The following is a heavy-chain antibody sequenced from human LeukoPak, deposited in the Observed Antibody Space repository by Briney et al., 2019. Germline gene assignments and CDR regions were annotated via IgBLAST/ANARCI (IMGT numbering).Heavy chain of an antibody. J-gene: IGHJ4*02. V-gene: IGHV4-59*08. CDR1: GGSISSHY. CDR3: ARRGRTGSHPT. CDR2: CDYSGNA. D-gene: IGHD1-26*01. Sequence: SETLSLTCSVSGGSISSHYWSWIRQPPGKGLEWIGYCDYSGNANYNPSLKSRVTISVDTSKNQFSLKLSSVTAADTAFYCCARRGRTGSHPTWGQGTLVTVSS.